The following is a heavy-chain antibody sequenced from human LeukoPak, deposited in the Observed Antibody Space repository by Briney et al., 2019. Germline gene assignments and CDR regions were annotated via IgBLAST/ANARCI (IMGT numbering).Heavy chain of an antibody. Sequence: SVKVSCKASGYTFTSYYMHWVRQAPGQGLGWMGIINPSGGSTSYAQKFQGRVTMTRDTSTSTVYMELSSLRSEDTAVYYCARGPKGSSWYGSWFDPWGQGTLVTVSS. CDR3: ARGPKGSSWYGSWFDP. CDR2: INPSGGST. D-gene: IGHD6-13*01. V-gene: IGHV1-46*01. J-gene: IGHJ5*02. CDR1: GYTFTSYY.